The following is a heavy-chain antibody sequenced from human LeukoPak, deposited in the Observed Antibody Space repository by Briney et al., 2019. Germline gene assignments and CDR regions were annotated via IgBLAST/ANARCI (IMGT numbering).Heavy chain of an antibody. D-gene: IGHD2/OR15-2a*01. V-gene: IGHV3-21*01. Sequence: GGSLRLSCAVSGFTFSDYNMNWVRQAPGKGLEWVSSISSGSTYTYYARSMKGRFTVSRDNAQNSVYLQMNSLRAEDTAVYYCARDVIRAIDYWGQGTLVTVSS. CDR1: GFTFSDYN. CDR3: ARDVIRAIDY. CDR2: ISSGSTYT. J-gene: IGHJ4*02.